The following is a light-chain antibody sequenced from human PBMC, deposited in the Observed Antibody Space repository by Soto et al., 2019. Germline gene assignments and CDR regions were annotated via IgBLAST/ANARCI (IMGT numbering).Light chain of an antibody. J-gene: IGKJ1*01. Sequence: EIVLTQFPGTLSLSPGERATLSCRASQSVGRNYVAWYQQKPGQAPRVIIYAASNRASGIPDRFSGIGSGSDFTRTISRLEPEDFAVYYCQQYGTSPWAFGQGTKVEIK. CDR2: AAS. CDR3: QQYGTSPWA. V-gene: IGKV3-20*01. CDR1: QSVGRNY.